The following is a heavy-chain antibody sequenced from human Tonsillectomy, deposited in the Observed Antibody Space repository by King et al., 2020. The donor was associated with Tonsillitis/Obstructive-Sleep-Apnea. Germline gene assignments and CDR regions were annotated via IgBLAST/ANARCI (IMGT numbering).Heavy chain of an antibody. Sequence: VQLQQWGAGLLKPSETLSLTCAVYGGSFSGYYWSWIRQPPGKGLEWIGEINHSGSTNYNPSLKSRVTISVDTSKNQFSLKLSSVTAADTAVYYCARATSYDFWSGYYHDYYYYYMDVWGKGTTVTVSS. V-gene: IGHV4-34*01. J-gene: IGHJ6*03. D-gene: IGHD3-3*01. CDR1: GGSFSGYY. CDR3: ARATSYDFWSGYYHDYYYYYMDV. CDR2: INHSGST.